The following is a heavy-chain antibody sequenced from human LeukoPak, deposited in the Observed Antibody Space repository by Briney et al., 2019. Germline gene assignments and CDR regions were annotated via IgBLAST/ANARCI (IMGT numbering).Heavy chain of an antibody. D-gene: IGHD3-3*01. CDR3: ARDDFWSGYSIPVDY. CDR1: GFTVSSEY. J-gene: IGHJ4*02. Sequence: GGSLRLSCAASGFTVSSEYMSWVRQAPGKGLEWVSIIYSGGTTYYADSVKGRFTISRDNAKNSLYLQMNSLRAEDTAVYYCARDDFWSGYSIPVDYWGQGTLVTVSS. V-gene: IGHV3-66*01. CDR2: IYSGGTT.